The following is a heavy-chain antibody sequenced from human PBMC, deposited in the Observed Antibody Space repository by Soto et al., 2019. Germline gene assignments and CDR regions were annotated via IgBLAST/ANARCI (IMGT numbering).Heavy chain of an antibody. CDR3: AREGNYYYGMDV. V-gene: IGHV3-33*01. CDR2: IWNDGSNK. CDR1: GFTFSSYC. Sequence: GGSLRLSCAASGFTFSSYCMHWVRQAPGKGLEWVAVIWNDGSNKYYADSVKGRFTISRDNSKNTLYLQMNSLRVEDTVVYYCAREGNYYYGMDVWGQGTTVTVSS. J-gene: IGHJ6*02.